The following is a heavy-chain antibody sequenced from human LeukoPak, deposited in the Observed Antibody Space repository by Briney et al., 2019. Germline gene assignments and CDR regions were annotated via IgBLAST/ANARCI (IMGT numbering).Heavy chain of an antibody. CDR3: ARGPGWLVPRWFDP. CDR1: GFTFSSYW. Sequence: GGSLRLSCAASGFTFSSYWMSWVRQAPGKGLEWVANIKQDGSEKYYVDSVKGRFTISRDNAKNSLYLQMNSLRAEDTAVYYCARGPGWLVPRWFDPWGQGTLVTVSS. J-gene: IGHJ5*02. CDR2: IKQDGSEK. D-gene: IGHD6-19*01. V-gene: IGHV3-7*01.